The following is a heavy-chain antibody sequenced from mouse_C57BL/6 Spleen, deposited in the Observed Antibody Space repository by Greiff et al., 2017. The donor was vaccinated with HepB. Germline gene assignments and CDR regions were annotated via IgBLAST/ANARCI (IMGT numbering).Heavy chain of an antibody. D-gene: IGHD4-1*01. Sequence: EVQGVESGGGLVQPGGSMKLSCAASGFTFSDAWMDWVRQSPEKGLEWVAEIRNKANNHATYYAESVKGRFTISRDDSKSSVYLQMNSLRAEDTGIYYCTREWTGDWYFDVWGTGTTVTVSS. J-gene: IGHJ1*03. CDR2: IRNKANNHAT. V-gene: IGHV6-6*01. CDR1: GFTFSDAW. CDR3: TREWTGDWYFDV.